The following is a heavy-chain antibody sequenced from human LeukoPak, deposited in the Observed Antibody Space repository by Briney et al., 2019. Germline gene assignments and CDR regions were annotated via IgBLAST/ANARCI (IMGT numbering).Heavy chain of an antibody. CDR3: ARDIETTVTTGYDY. CDR1: GFTFDDYG. J-gene: IGHJ4*02. Sequence: GSLRLSCAASGFTFDDYGMSWVRQAPGKGLEWASGINWNGGSTGYADSVKGRFTISRDNAKNSLYLQMNSLRAEDTALYHCARDIETTVTTGYDYWGQGTLVTVSS. CDR2: INWNGGST. V-gene: IGHV3-20*01. D-gene: IGHD4-17*01.